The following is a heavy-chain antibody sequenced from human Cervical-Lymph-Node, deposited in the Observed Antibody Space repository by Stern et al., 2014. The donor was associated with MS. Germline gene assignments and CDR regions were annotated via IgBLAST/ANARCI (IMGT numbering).Heavy chain of an antibody. Sequence: VQLLESGPGLVKPSQTLSLTCTVSGGSIASGNYYWSWIRQPAGEGLEWIGRIYSSGSTKYKPSLKSRDAISADTSKKHLYLRVTSVTAADTAVYYCARGYFDVLTGHGGHGFDIWGQGTMVTVSS. CDR3: ARGYFDVLTGHGGHGFDI. D-gene: IGHD3-9*01. J-gene: IGHJ3*02. CDR2: IYSSGST. V-gene: IGHV4-61*02. CDR1: GGSIASGNYY.